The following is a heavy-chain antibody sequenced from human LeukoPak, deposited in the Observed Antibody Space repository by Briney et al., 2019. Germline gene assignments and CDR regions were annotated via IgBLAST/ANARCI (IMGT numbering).Heavy chain of an antibody. CDR1: GFTFTGYG. CDR2: INWNGGSA. CDR3: ARRGYCSGGSCHPMDV. Sequence: GGSLRLSCAASGFTFTGYGMSWVRQAPGKGLEWVSGINWNGGSAGYADSVKGRFTISRDNAKNSLYLQMDSLRAEDTALYYCARRGYCSGGSCHPMDVWGKGTTVTVSS. D-gene: IGHD2-15*01. J-gene: IGHJ6*04. V-gene: IGHV3-20*04.